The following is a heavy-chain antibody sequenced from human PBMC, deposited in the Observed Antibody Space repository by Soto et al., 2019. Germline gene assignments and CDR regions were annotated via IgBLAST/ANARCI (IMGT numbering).Heavy chain of an antibody. CDR1: GFSLSTSGMR. CDR2: IDWDDDK. Sequence: GSGPTLVNPTQTLTVTCTFSGFSLSTSGMRVSWIRQPPGKALEWLARIDWDDDKYYSTSLKTRLTISKDTSKNQVVLTMTNMDPVDTATYYCALELELRLGGVNSWFDPWGQGTLVTVSS. CDR3: ALELELRLGGVNSWFDP. J-gene: IGHJ5*02. V-gene: IGHV2-70*04. D-gene: IGHD1-7*01.